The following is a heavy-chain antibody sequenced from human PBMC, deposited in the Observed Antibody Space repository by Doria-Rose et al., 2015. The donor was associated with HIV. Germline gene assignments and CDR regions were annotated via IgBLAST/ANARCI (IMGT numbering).Heavy chain of an antibody. Sequence: QPVQSGAGVKKPGWSLKALCTASGGTFSTLPINWVRQAPGQGLEWMGRITPIFATANYAQKFQGRVTITADESTSTVYMELSSLRSEDTAVYYCARAGLTGEPDAFDIVGPG. CDR1: GGTFSTLP. J-gene: IGHJ3*02. V-gene: IGHV1-69*15. CDR2: ITPIFATA. CDR3: ARAGLTGEPDAFDI. D-gene: IGHD7-27*01.